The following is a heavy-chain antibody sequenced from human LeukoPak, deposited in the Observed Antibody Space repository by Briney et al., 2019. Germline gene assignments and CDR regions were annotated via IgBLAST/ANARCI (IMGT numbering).Heavy chain of an antibody. CDR3: ALLLTEDDAFDI. CDR1: GFTFSSYS. D-gene: IGHD3-22*01. Sequence: GGSLRLSCAASGFTFSSYSMNWVRQAPGKGLEWVSSISSSSSYIYYADSVKGRFTISRDNAKNSPYLQMNSLRAEDTAVYYCALLLTEDDAFDIWGQGTMVTVSS. J-gene: IGHJ3*02. CDR2: ISSSSSYI. V-gene: IGHV3-21*01.